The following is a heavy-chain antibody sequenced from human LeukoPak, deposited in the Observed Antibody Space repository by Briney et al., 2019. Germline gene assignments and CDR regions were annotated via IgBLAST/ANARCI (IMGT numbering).Heavy chain of an antibody. D-gene: IGHD4-17*01. CDR2: IIPMIDTP. J-gene: IGHJ4*02. V-gene: IGHV1-69*13. CDR3: AIFQGTYGDKDNDY. CDR1: RGTFRSNA. Sequence: GASVKVSCKASRGTFRSNAINWVRQAPGKGGEWMGGIIPMIDTPKYAQRFQGRVTITADDSTSTSYMVVSSLRSEDTAVYYCAIFQGTYGDKDNDYWGQGTLVTVSS.